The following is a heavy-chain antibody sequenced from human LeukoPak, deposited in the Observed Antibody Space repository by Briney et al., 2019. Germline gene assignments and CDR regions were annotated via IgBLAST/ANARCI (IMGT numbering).Heavy chain of an antibody. CDR3: ARVRSGYSHENYFDY. CDR1: GFTFSNYE. J-gene: IGHJ4*02. D-gene: IGHD5-18*01. V-gene: IGHV3-48*03. Sequence: PGGSLRPSCAASGFTFSNYEMNWVRQAPGKGLEWVSYISGSGSTIYYADSVKGRSTISRDNAKDSLYLQMNSLRAEDTAVYYCARVRSGYSHENYFDYWGQGTLVTVSS. CDR2: ISGSGSTI.